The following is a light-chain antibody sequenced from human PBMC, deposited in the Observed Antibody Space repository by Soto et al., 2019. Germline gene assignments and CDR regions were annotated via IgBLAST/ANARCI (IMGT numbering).Light chain of an antibody. CDR3: QQSYSTPPT. CDR1: QSISSY. V-gene: IGKV1-39*01. Sequence: IQITQSASSVSASVGDRVTITCRASQSISSYLNWYQQKPGKAPKLLIYAASSLQSGVPSRFSGSGSGTDFTLTISSLQPEDFATYYCQQSYSTPPTFGQGTKVDI. J-gene: IGKJ1*01. CDR2: AAS.